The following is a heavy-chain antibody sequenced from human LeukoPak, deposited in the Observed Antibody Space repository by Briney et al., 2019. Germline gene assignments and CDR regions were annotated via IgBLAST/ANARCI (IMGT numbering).Heavy chain of an antibody. CDR2: IKQSGGT. D-gene: IGHD2-2*01. CDR3: ARGPPQDYCITTNCYFVFDY. CDR1: GGSFSGYY. Sequence: SETLSLTCAVSGGSFSGYYWSWIRQAPGKGLEWIGEIKQSGGTDYNPSLKSRVTISLDTSTTQFSLRPSSVTAADTAVYYCARGPPQDYCITTNCYFVFDYWGQGTLVTVSS. V-gene: IGHV4-34*01. J-gene: IGHJ4*02.